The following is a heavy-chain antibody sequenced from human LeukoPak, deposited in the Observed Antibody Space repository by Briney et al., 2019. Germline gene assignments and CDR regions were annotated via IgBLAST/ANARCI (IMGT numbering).Heavy chain of an antibody. Sequence: SETLSLTCTVSGGSISSYYWSWIRQPPGKGLEWIGYICYSGSTNYNPSLKSRVTISVDTSKNQFSLKLSSVTAADTAVYYCARDLGSGYFDYWGQGTLVTVSS. V-gene: IGHV4-59*01. CDR1: GGSISSYY. CDR2: ICYSGST. CDR3: ARDLGSGYFDY. D-gene: IGHD2-15*01. J-gene: IGHJ4*02.